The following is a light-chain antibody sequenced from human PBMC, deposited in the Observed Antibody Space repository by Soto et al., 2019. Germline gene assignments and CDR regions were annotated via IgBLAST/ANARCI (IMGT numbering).Light chain of an antibody. V-gene: IGKV3-20*01. CDR1: QRVSSNY. CDR2: GAS. CDR3: QQYGNSPLT. J-gene: IGKJ4*01. Sequence: EIVLTQSPGTLSLSPGERATLSCRASQRVSSNYLAWYQQKPGQAPRLLINGASSRATGIPDRFSGSGSGTDFTLTISRLEPEDFAVYYCQQYGNSPLTFGGGTKVEIK.